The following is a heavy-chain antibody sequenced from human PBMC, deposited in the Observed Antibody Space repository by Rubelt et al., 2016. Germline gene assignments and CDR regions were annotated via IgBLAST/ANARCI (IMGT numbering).Heavy chain of an antibody. J-gene: IGHJ5*02. CDR1: GFTFSSYA. Sequence: EVQLLESGGGLVQPGGSLRLSCAASGFTFSSYAMSWVRQAPGKGLEWVSAISASGGSTYYADSVKGRFTISRDNSKRTPYREMNSLGAEDTAVYYCAKGGITILGVVQDPSNWFDPWGQGTLVTVSS. V-gene: IGHV3-23*01. D-gene: IGHD3-3*01. CDR2: ISASGGST. CDR3: AKGGITILGVVQDPSNWFDP.